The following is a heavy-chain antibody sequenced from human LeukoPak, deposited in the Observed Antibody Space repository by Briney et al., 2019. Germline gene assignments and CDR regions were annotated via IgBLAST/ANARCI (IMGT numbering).Heavy chain of an antibody. Sequence: GSLRLSCAASGFTFSSYAMSWIRQPPGKGLEWIGEINHSGSTNYNPSLKSRVTISVDTSKNQFSLKLSSVTAADTAVYYCARGLAVAGPYYFDYWGQGTLVTVSS. CDR2: INHSGST. CDR1: GFTFSSYA. CDR3: ARGLAVAGPYYFDY. V-gene: IGHV4-34*01. J-gene: IGHJ4*02. D-gene: IGHD6-19*01.